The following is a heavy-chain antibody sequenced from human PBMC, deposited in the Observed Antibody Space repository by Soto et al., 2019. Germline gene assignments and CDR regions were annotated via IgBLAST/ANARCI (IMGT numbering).Heavy chain of an antibody. V-gene: IGHV3-30-3*01. CDR2: ISYDGSNK. D-gene: IGHD6-19*01. CDR1: GFTFSSYA. Sequence: QVQLVESGGGVVQPGRSLRLSCAASGFTFSSYAMHWVRQAPGKGLEWVAVISYDGSNKYYADSVKGRFTFSRDNSKNTLYLQMNSLRADDRAVYYCARDRGSSGWHFDYWGQGSLVTVFS. J-gene: IGHJ4*02. CDR3: ARDRGSSGWHFDY.